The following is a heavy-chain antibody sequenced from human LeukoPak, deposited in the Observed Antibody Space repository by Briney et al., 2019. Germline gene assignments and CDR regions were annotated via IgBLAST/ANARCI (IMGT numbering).Heavy chain of an antibody. Sequence: SETLSLTCTVSGGSISSSSYYWGWIRQPPGKGLEWIGSIYYSGSTYYNPSLKSRVTISVDTSKNQFSLKLRSVTAADTAVYYCARAENYDSWSPQHRYFDYWGQGTLVTVSS. CDR3: ARAENYDSWSPQHRYFDY. CDR2: IYYSGST. J-gene: IGHJ4*02. CDR1: GGSISSSSYY. V-gene: IGHV4-39*07. D-gene: IGHD3-3*01.